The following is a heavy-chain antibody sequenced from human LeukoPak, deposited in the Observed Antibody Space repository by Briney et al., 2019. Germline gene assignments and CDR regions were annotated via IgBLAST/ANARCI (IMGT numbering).Heavy chain of an antibody. Sequence: GGSLRLSCAASGFTFSGSAMHWVRQASGKGLEWVGRIRNKVNNYATVYAASVKGRFTISRDDSKNTAYLQMNSLETEDTAVYYCASSAGIAAADRYWYFDLWGRGTLVTVSS. CDR2: IRNKVNNYAT. V-gene: IGHV3-73*01. D-gene: IGHD6-13*01. J-gene: IGHJ2*01. CDR3: ASSAGIAAADRYWYFDL. CDR1: GFTFSGSA.